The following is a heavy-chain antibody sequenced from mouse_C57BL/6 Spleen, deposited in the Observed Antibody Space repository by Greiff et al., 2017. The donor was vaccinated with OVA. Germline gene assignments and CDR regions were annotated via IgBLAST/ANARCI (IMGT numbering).Heavy chain of an antibody. CDR2: IYPSDSET. Sequence: QVQLQQPGAELVRPGSSVKLSCKASGYTFTSYWMDWVKQRPGQGLEWIGNIYPSDSETPYNQKFKDKATLTVDKSSSTAYRQLSSLTSADSAVYYGARYCYGGGPDYFDYWGQGTTLTVSS. J-gene: IGHJ2*01. D-gene: IGHD2-12*01. CDR1: GYTFTSYW. V-gene: IGHV1-61*01. CDR3: ARYCYGGGPDYFDY.